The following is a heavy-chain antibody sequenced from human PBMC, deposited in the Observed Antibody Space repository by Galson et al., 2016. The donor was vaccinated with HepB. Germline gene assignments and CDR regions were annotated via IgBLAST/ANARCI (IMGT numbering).Heavy chain of an antibody. D-gene: IGHD2/OR15-2a*01. CDR1: GYTFRNYG. CDR2: ISAYDGP. J-gene: IGHJ4*02. CDR3: ARDLEHCDTTTCYEDCSDY. Sequence: SVKVSCKASGYTFRNYGISWVRQAPGQGLEWMGWISAYDGPNYAQKFRGRVTITTDTSTSMAYMELRSLRSDNTAVYYCARDLEHCDTTTCYEDCSDYWGQGTLVTVSS. V-gene: IGHV1-18*01.